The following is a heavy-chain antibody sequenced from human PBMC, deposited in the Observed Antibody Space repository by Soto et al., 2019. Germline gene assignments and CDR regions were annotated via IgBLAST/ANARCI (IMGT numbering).Heavy chain of an antibody. CDR2: IWYDGSNK. CDR3: AREVVVVVAATRAFDI. CDR1: GFTFSSYG. Sequence: QVQLVESGGGVVQPGRSLRLSCAASGFTFSSYGMHWVRQAPGKGLEWVAVIWYDGSNKYYADSVKGRFTISRVNSKNTLYLQMNSLRAEDTAVYYCAREVVVVVAATRAFDIWGQGTMVTVSS. J-gene: IGHJ3*02. D-gene: IGHD2-15*01. V-gene: IGHV3-33*01.